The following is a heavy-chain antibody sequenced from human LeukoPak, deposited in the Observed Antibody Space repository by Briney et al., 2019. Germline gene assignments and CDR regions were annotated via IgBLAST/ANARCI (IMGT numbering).Heavy chain of an antibody. CDR2: INTSGSTI. CDR1: GFTFSDYY. CDR3: ATRVYCGGDCYSSHGMDV. V-gene: IGHV3-11*01. D-gene: IGHD2-21*02. Sequence: PGGSLRLSCAASGFTFSDYYISWIRQAPGKGLEWISYINTSGSTIYYADSVKGRFTISRDNAKNSLYLQMNSLRPEDTAVYYCATRVYCGGDCYSSHGMDVWGPGTTVTVSS. J-gene: IGHJ6*02.